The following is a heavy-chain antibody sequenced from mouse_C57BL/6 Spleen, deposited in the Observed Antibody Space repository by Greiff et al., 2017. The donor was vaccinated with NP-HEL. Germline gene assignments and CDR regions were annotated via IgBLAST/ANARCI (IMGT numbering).Heavy chain of an antibody. CDR1: GYTFTSYT. D-gene: IGHD2-5*01. V-gene: IGHV1-4*01. Sequence: QVQLQQSGAELARPGASVRMSCKASGYTFTSYTMHWVKQRPGQGLEWIGYINPSSGYTKYNQKFKDKATSTADKSSSTAYMQLSSLTSEDSAVYYCARKDYSNYLYAMDYWGQGTSVTVSS. CDR2: INPSSGYT. J-gene: IGHJ4*01. CDR3: ARKDYSNYLYAMDY.